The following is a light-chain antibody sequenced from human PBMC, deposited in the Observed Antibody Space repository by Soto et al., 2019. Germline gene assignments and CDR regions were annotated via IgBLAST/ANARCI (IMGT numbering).Light chain of an antibody. CDR2: GAS. V-gene: IGKV3-20*01. CDR3: QQYGSSPIT. CDR1: QSVSSSF. Sequence: EIVLTQSPGTLSLSPGERATLSCRASQSVSSSFLAWYQQKPGQAPRLLIYGASSRATGVPHRISGSGSRTDFTLTISRLEPEDFAVYYCQQYGSSPITFGQGTRLEIK. J-gene: IGKJ5*01.